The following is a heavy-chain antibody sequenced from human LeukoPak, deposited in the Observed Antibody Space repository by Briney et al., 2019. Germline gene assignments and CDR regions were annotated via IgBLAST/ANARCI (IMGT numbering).Heavy chain of an antibody. V-gene: IGHV4-34*01. CDR3: ASDIVATIPRVY. CDR2: INHSGST. Sequence: SETLSLTCAVYGGSFSGYYWSWIRQPPGKGLEWIGEINHSGSTNYNPSLKSRVTISVDTSKNQSSLKLSSVTAADTAVYYCASDIVATIPRVYWGQGTLVTVSS. J-gene: IGHJ4*02. D-gene: IGHD5-12*01. CDR1: GGSFSGYY.